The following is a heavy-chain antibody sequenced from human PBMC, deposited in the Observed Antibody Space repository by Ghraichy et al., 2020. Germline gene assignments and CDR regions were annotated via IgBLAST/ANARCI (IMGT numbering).Heavy chain of an antibody. J-gene: IGHJ4*02. CDR2: INHSGST. V-gene: IGHV4-34*01. CDR1: GGSFSGYY. D-gene: IGHD6-13*01. Sequence: SETLSLTCAVYGGSFSGYYWSWIRQPPGKGLEWIGEINHSGSTNYNPSLKSRVTISVDTSKNQFSLKLSSVTAADTAVYYCARAKDSSSWYWWTPILDYWGQGTLVTVSS. CDR3: ARAKDSSSWYWWTPILDY.